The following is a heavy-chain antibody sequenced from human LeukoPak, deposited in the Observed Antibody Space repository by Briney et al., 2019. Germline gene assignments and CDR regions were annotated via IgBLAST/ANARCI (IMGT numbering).Heavy chain of an antibody. D-gene: IGHD3-22*01. J-gene: IGHJ4*02. CDR3: ARDTNDSSGYLSY. V-gene: IGHV1-46*01. CDR1: GYTFTSYY. Sequence: RGSVTVSCMASGYTFTSYYMHWVRQAPGQGVEWMGIINPSGGSTSYAQKFQGRVTMTRDTSTSTVYMELSSLRSEDTAVYYCARDTNDSSGYLSYWGQGTLVTVSS. CDR2: INPSGGST.